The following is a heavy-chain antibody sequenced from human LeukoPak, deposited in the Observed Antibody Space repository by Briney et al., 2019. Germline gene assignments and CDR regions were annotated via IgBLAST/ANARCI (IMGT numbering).Heavy chain of an antibody. CDR2: ISGSGGST. D-gene: IGHD4-17*01. Sequence: GGSLRLSCAASGFTFSSYAMSWVRQAPGKGLEWVSAISGSGGSTYYADSVKGRFTISRDNSKNTLYLQMNSLRAEDTAVYYCAKGFDYGDYAATNFDYWGQGTLVTVPS. CDR3: AKGFDYGDYAATNFDY. V-gene: IGHV3-23*01. J-gene: IGHJ4*02. CDR1: GFTFSSYA.